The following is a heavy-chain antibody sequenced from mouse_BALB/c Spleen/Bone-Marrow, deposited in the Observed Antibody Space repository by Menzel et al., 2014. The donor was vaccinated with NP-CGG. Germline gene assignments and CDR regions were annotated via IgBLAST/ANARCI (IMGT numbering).Heavy chain of an antibody. CDR2: ISSGGSYT. Sequence: EVMLVESGGGLVKPGGFQKLSCAASGFTFSSYAMSWVRQTPEKRLEWVATISSGGSYTYYPDSVKGRFTISRDNAKNTLYLQMSSLRSEDTAMYYCARHGITRLLDYWGQGTTLTVSS. V-gene: IGHV5-9-1*01. CDR3: ARHGITRLLDY. CDR1: GFTFSSYA. J-gene: IGHJ2*01. D-gene: IGHD2-4*01.